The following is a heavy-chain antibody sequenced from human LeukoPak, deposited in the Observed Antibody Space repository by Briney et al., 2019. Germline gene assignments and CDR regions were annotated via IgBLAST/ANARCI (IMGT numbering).Heavy chain of an antibody. CDR1: GGSFSGYY. CDR3: ARVGPLYYYGSGSYYKKNWFDR. V-gene: IGHV4-34*01. D-gene: IGHD3-10*01. J-gene: IGHJ5*02. Sequence: SETLSLTCAVYGGSFSGYYWSWLRQPPGKGLEWIGEINHSGSTNYNPSLKSRVTISVDTSKNQFSLKLSSVTAADTAVYYCARVGPLYYYGSGSYYKKNWFDRWGQGTLVTVSS. CDR2: INHSGST.